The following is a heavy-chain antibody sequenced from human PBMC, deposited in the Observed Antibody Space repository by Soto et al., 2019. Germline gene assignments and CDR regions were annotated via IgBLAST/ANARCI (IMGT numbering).Heavy chain of an antibody. CDR2: IYHSGST. Sequence: QVQLQESGPGLVKPSQTLSLTCTVSGGSISSGDYYWSWIRQPPGKGLEWIGYIYHSGSTYYNPSPXSXXTIPVATSKNQFSLKLSSVTAADTAVYYCARERPDGARLDPWGQGTLVTVSS. V-gene: IGHV4-30-4*01. D-gene: IGHD6-6*01. CDR3: ARERPDGARLDP. CDR1: GGSISSGDYY. J-gene: IGHJ5*02.